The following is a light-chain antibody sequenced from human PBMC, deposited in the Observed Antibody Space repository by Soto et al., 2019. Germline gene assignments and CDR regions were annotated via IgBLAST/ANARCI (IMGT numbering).Light chain of an antibody. CDR1: QSVSSNY. J-gene: IGKJ5*01. CDR2: AAS. V-gene: IGKV3-11*01. Sequence: EIVMTRAPATLSVSPGERATLSCRASQSVSSNYLAWYQQKPGKVPKLLIYAASTLQSGVPSRFSGSGSGTDFTLTISSLEPEDFAVYYCQQRSNWPPITFGQGTRLAIK. CDR3: QQRSNWPPIT.